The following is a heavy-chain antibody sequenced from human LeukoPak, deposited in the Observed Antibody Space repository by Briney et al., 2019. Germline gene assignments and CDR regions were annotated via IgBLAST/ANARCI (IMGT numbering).Heavy chain of an antibody. Sequence: SETLSLTCTVSGGSISSGGYYWSWIRQHPGKGLQWIGNIYYSGSTYYNPFLKSRLTISVDTSKNQFSLKLSSVTAADTAVYYCARDGGNCGGNCWHAFDIWGQGTMVTVSS. V-gene: IGHV4-31*03. CDR1: GGSISSGGYY. CDR3: ARDGGNCGGNCWHAFDI. CDR2: IYYSGST. D-gene: IGHD2-21*02. J-gene: IGHJ3*02.